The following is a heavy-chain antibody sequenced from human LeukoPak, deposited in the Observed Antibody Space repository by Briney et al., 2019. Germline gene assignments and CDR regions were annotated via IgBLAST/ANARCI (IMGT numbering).Heavy chain of an antibody. CDR1: GGSISSSSYY. CDR3: ARDRPTQFDP. J-gene: IGHJ5*02. V-gene: IGHV4-39*07. CDR2: IYYSGST. Sequence: SETLSLTCTVSGGSISSSSYYWGWIRQPPGKGLEWIGSIYYSGSTYYNVTLKSRVTISVDTSKNQFSLKLSSVTAADTAVYYCARDRPTQFDPWGQGTLVTVSS.